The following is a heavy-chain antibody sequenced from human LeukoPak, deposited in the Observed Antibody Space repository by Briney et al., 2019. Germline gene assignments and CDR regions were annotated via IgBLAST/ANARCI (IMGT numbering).Heavy chain of an antibody. V-gene: IGHV4-4*07. D-gene: IGHD6-19*01. J-gene: IGHJ4*02. CDR3: ARDLGINPGWYGFYS. CDR1: GGSINVDYITDY. Sequence: SSQTLSLTCNVAGGSINVDYITDYWRWIRHPAGKGLEWIGRIHASEITSYNHSFRGPVPVSLDTSMNQVALHLASVTAADTAVYYGARDLGINPGWYGFYSWGLGILVTVSS. CDR2: IHASEIT.